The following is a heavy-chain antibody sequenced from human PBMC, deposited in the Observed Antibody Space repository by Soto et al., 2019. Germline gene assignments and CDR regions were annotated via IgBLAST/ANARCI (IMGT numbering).Heavy chain of an antibody. J-gene: IGHJ6*02. Sequence: PSETLSLTCAVSGGSISSSNWWSWVRQPPGKGLEWIGEIYHSGSTNYNPSLKSRVTISVDKSKNQFSLKLSSVTAADTAVYYCARGFLNWNYYGMDVWGQGTTVTVSS. CDR3: ARGFLNWNYYGMDV. D-gene: IGHD1-1*01. CDR2: IYHSGST. V-gene: IGHV4-4*02. CDR1: GGSISSSNW.